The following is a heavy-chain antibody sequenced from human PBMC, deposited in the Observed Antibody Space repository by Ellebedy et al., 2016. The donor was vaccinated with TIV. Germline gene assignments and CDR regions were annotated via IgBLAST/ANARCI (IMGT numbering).Heavy chain of an antibody. CDR3: ARGPSNKNLIGSGYYNGLDV. J-gene: IGHJ6*02. CDR2: IKQGGSEK. D-gene: IGHD3-22*01. CDR1: GFIFSSFA. Sequence: GESLKISCAASGFIFSSFAMFWVRQAPGKGLEWVATIKQGGSEKYYVDSVKGRFTISRDNAKNSLYLQMNSLKTEDTAVYYCARGPSNKNLIGSGYYNGLDVWGQGTTVTASS. V-gene: IGHV3-7*03.